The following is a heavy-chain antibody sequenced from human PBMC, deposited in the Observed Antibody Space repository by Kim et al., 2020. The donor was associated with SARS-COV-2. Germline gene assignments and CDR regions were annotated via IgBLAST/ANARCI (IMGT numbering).Heavy chain of an antibody. Sequence: SETLSLTCAVYGGSFSGYYWSWIRQHPGKGLEWIGEINHSGSTNYNPSLKSRVTISVDTSKNQFSLKLSSVTAADTAVYYCARGPQSGSSSGFDYWGQGTLVTVSS. V-gene: IGHV4-34*01. CDR3: ARGPQSGSSSGFDY. CDR1: GGSFSGYY. CDR2: INHSGST. D-gene: IGHD1-26*01. J-gene: IGHJ4*02.